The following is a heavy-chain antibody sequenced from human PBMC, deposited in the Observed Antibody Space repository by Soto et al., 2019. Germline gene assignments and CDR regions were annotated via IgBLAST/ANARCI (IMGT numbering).Heavy chain of an antibody. V-gene: IGHV4-34*01. CDR3: TSPRSTN. CDR1: GGSFSGYF. D-gene: IGHD2-2*01. CDR2: INRRGST. Sequence: ASETLSLTCAVYGGSFSGYFWSWIRQPPGKGLEWIGEINRRGSTNYNPSLKSRVTISVDTSKNQISLKLSSVTAADTAVYYCTSPRSTNWGQGTLVTLSS. J-gene: IGHJ4*02.